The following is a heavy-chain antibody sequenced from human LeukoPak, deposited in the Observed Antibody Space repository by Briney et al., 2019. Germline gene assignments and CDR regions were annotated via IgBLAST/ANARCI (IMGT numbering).Heavy chain of an antibody. CDR3: ASGGPKWELLNYFDY. CDR1: GFTFSSYA. Sequence: PGGSLRLSCAASGFTFSSYAMSWVRQAPGKGREWVSAISGSGGSTYYADSVKGRFTISRDNSKNTLYLQMNSLRAEDTAVYYCASGGPKWELLNYFDYWGQGTLVTVSS. D-gene: IGHD1-26*01. J-gene: IGHJ4*02. CDR2: ISGSGGST. V-gene: IGHV3-23*01.